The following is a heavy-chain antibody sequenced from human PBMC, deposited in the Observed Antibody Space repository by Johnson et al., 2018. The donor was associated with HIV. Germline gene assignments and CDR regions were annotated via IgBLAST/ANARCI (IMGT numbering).Heavy chain of an antibody. CDR2: ISSSGSTI. V-gene: IGHV3-48*03. CDR1: GFTFDDYG. D-gene: IGHD2-2*01. CDR3: AKESGYCSSSSCYGDAFDI. Sequence: VQLVESGGGVVRPGDSLRLSCVASGFTFDDYGMNWVRLVPGKGLEWVSYISSSGSTIYYADSVMGRFTISRDNSKNMLYLEVNSLRAEDTAVYYCAKESGYCSSSSCYGDAFDIWGQGTMVTVSS. J-gene: IGHJ3*02.